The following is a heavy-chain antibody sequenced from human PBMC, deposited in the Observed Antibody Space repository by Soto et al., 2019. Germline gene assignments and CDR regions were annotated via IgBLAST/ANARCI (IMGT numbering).Heavy chain of an antibody. CDR3: HYGSGTGRYGMDV. V-gene: IGHV4-59*01. J-gene: IGHJ6*02. CDR2: IFYSGRT. CDR1: GGSISSYY. Sequence: SETLSLTCAVSGGSISSYYWSWIRQHPGKGLEWIGYIFYSGRTNYNPSLKSRVTISIDTSKNQFSLKLNSVTAADTAVYYCHYGSGTGRYGMDVWGRGTTVTVSS. D-gene: IGHD3-10*01.